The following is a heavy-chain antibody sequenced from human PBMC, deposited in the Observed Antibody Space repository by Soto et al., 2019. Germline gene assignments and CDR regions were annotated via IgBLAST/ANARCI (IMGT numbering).Heavy chain of an antibody. Sequence: PSETLSLTCTVSGGSISRSSYYWGWIRQAPGKGLEWIGRIYYSGSTYYNQSLKSRITISVDTSKNQFSLKLSSVTAADTAVYYCARHIDYWGQGTLVTVSS. CDR3: ARHIDY. CDR2: IYYSGST. V-gene: IGHV4-39*01. CDR1: GGSISRSSYY. J-gene: IGHJ4*02.